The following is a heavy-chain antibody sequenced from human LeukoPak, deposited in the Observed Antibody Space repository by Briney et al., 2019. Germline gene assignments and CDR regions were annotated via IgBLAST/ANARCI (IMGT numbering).Heavy chain of an antibody. CDR3: ARVGSYSIYFDY. Sequence: GGSLRLSCAASGFTFSSYSMNWVRQAPGKGLEWVSYISSSGSTIYYADSVKGRFTISRDNAKNSLYLQMNSLRAEDTAVYYCARVGSYSIYFDYWGQGTLVTVSS. CDR2: ISSSGSTI. D-gene: IGHD1-26*01. V-gene: IGHV3-48*04. CDR1: GFTFSSYS. J-gene: IGHJ4*02.